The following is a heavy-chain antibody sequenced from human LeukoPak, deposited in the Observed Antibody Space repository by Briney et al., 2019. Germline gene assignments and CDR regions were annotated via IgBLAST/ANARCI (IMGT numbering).Heavy chain of an antibody. CDR1: GFTFSSYW. V-gene: IGHV3-74*01. CDR3: ARDEDDYGGNSPLGY. J-gene: IGHJ4*02. Sequence: GGSLRLSCAASGFTFSSYWMHWVRQAPGEGLVWVSRINTDGSTTSYADSVKGRFTISRDNAKNTLYLQMNSLRAEDTAVYYCARDEDDYGGNSPLGYWGQGTLVAVSS. D-gene: IGHD4-23*01. CDR2: INTDGSTT.